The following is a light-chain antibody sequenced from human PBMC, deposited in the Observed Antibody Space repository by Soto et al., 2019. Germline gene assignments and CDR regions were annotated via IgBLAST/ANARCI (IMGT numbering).Light chain of an antibody. CDR3: QQYINGWT. Sequence: DIQMTQSPSTLSASVGDRVTITCRAGQSIISWLAWYQQKPGKAPKLLIYHAYSLEGGVPSRFSGSASETEFTLTISSLQPDDFATYYCQQYINGWTFGQGTKVDIK. CDR2: HAY. CDR1: QSIISW. V-gene: IGKV1-5*01. J-gene: IGKJ1*01.